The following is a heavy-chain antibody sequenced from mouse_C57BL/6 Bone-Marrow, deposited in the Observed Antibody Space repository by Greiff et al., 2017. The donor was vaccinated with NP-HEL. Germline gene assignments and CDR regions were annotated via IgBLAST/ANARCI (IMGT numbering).Heavy chain of an antibody. V-gene: IGHV5-16*01. CDR2: INYDGSST. CDR3: AGEGGLRRRTYAMDY. Sequence: EVKLVESEGGLVQPGSSMKLSCTTSGFTFSDYYMAWVRQVPEKGLDWVANINYDGSSTYYLDSLKSRFIISRDNAKNIRYLQMSSLKSEDTATYYCAGEGGLRRRTYAMDYWGQGTSVTVSS. D-gene: IGHD2-4*01. J-gene: IGHJ4*01. CDR1: GFTFSDYY.